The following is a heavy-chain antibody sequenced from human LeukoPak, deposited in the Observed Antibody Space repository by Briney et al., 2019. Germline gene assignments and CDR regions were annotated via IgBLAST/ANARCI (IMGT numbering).Heavy chain of an antibody. V-gene: IGHV3-21*01. CDR1: GFAFSGYS. CDR3: AELGITMIGGV. D-gene: IGHD3-10*02. J-gene: IGHJ6*04. CDR2: ISSSSNYI. Sequence: GGSLRLSCAASGFAFSGYSMNWVRQAPGKGLEWVSSISSSSNYIYYADSLKGRFTISRDNAKNSLYLQMSSLRAEDTAVYYCAELGITMIGGVWGKGTTVTISS.